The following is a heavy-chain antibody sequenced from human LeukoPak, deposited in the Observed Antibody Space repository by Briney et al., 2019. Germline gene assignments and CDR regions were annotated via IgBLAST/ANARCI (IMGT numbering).Heavy chain of an antibody. D-gene: IGHD1-1*01. CDR1: GFTFSDNY. CDR2: ISGNGGVI. Sequence: GGSLRLSCAASGFTFSDNYMTWVRQASGKGLEWLSYISGNGGVIQYADSVKGRFTISRDNAKNLLYLQMDSLRVEDTAIYYCARDPRTVRIWGQGTLVTVSS. V-gene: IGHV3-11*04. CDR3: ARDPRTVRI. J-gene: IGHJ4*02.